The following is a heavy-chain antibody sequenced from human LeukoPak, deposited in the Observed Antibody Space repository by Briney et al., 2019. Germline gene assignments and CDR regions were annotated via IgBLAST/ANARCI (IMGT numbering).Heavy chain of an antibody. CDR1: GFTFSSYS. CDR2: INSDGRST. Sequence: PGGSLRLSCAASGFTFSSYSMNWVRQAPGKGLVWVSRINSDGRSTNYADAVKGRFTISRDNAKNTLYLQMNSLRVEDTAVYSCARGWYGPDSCGQGTLVTVSS. D-gene: IGHD1-14*01. CDR3: ARGWYGPDS. V-gene: IGHV3-74*01. J-gene: IGHJ5*01.